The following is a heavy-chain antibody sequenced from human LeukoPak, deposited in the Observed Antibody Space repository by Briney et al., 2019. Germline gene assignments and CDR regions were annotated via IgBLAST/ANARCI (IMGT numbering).Heavy chain of an antibody. D-gene: IGHD3-10*01. J-gene: IGHJ3*02. CDR1: GFTFDDYA. CDR3: AKNIPSGEYAFDI. Sequence: GGSLRLSCAASGFTFDDYAMHWVRQAPGKGLEWVSTISWNGGDIYYADSVKGRFTISRDNAKNSLYLQMNSLRAEDTALYYCAKNIPSGEYAFDIWGQGTMVTVSS. V-gene: IGHV3-9*01. CDR2: ISWNGGDI.